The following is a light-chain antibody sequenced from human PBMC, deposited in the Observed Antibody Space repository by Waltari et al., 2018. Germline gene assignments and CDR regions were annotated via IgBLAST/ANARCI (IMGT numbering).Light chain of an antibody. CDR3: SAYTSRGTLK. J-gene: IGLJ2*01. CDR1: SDDIGAYSY. Sequence: QSALTQPASVSGSPGQSITISCTGTSDDIGAYSYVTWYHQRPGKVPKLIIYDLTERPSGVSSRCSGSKSGSTASLTVSGLQAEDEGLFYCSAYTSRGTLKFGGGTRVTVL. CDR2: DLT. V-gene: IGLV2-14*03.